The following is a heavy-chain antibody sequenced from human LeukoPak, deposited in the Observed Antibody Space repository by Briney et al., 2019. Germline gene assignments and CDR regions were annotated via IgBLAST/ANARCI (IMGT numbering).Heavy chain of an antibody. D-gene: IGHD3-22*01. CDR3: ARQSSVTMIVVVTDAFDI. J-gene: IGHJ3*02. V-gene: IGHV4-39*01. CDR1: GGSISSSSYY. CDR2: IYYSGST. Sequence: SETLSLTCTVSGGSISSSSYYWDWIRQPPGKGLEWIGSIYYSGSTYYNPSLKSRVTISVDTSKNQFSLKLSSVTAADTAVYYCARQSSVTMIVVVTDAFDIWGQGTMVTVSS.